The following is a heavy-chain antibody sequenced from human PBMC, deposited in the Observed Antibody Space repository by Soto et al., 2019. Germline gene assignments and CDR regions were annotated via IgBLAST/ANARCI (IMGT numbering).Heavy chain of an antibody. D-gene: IGHD5-18*01. CDR1: GFTFSSYA. CDR2: IGSSTSIT. Sequence: GGSLRLSCAASGFTFSSYAMSWVRQAPGKGLEWVSVIGSSTSITYYADSVKGRFTISRDNSKNTLYLQMNSLRAEDTAVYYCAKGYSYDHFDYWGQGTLVTVSS. V-gene: IGHV3-23*01. CDR3: AKGYSYDHFDY. J-gene: IGHJ4*02.